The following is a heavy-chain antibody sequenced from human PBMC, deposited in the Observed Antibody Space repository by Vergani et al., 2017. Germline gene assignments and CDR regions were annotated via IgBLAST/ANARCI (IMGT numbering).Heavy chain of an antibody. CDR3: ACVNNDAFDI. CDR1: GGSISSGCYY. D-gene: IGHD2-8*01. Sequence: QVQLQESGPGLVKPSQTLSLTCTVSGGSISSGCYYWSWIRQHPGKGLEWIGYIHYSGSTYDNPSLKSRVTISVDTSKNQFSLQLSAVTAADTAVYYCACVNNDAFDIWGQGTMVTVSS. CDR2: IHYSGST. V-gene: IGHV4-31*03. J-gene: IGHJ3*02.